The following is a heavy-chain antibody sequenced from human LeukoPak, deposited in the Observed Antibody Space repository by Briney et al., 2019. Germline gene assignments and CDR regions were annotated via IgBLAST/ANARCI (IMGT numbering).Heavy chain of an antibody. CDR3: ARRGSFISRTRYYYYYMDV. V-gene: IGHV1-69*06. D-gene: IGHD1-7*01. CDR1: GGTFSSYA. J-gene: IGHJ6*03. Sequence: SVKVSCKASGGTFSSYAISWVRQAPGQGLEWMGGIIPIFGTANYAQKFQGRVTITADKSTSTAYMELSSLRSEDTAVYYCARRGSFISRTRYYYYYMDVWGKGTTVTVSS. CDR2: IIPIFGTA.